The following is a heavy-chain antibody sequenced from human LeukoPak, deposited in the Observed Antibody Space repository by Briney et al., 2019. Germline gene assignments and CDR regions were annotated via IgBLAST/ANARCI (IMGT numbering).Heavy chain of an antibody. CDR2: ISSSSSYI. CDR3: ARERSHTPYCFDY. CDR1: GFTFSRYW. D-gene: IGHD2-15*01. Sequence: PGGSLRLSCAASGFTFSRYWMHWVRQAPGKGLEWVSSISSSSSYIYYADSVKGRFTISRDNAKNSLYLQMNSLRAEDTAVYYCARERSHTPYCFDYWGQGTLVTVSS. J-gene: IGHJ4*02. V-gene: IGHV3-21*01.